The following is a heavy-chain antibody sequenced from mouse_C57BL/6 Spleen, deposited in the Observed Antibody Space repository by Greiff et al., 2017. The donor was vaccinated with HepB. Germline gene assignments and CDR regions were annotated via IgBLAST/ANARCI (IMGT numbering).Heavy chain of an antibody. V-gene: IGHV14-1*01. J-gene: IGHJ3*01. CDR1: GFNIKDYY. Sequence: EVQLQQSGAELVRPGASVKLSCTASGFNIKDYYMHWVKQRPEQGLEWIGRIDPEDGDTEYAPKFQGKATMTADTSSNTAYLQLSSLTSEDTAVYYCTFIYYGNYFAWFAYWGQGTLVTVSA. CDR2: IDPEDGDT. D-gene: IGHD2-1*01. CDR3: TFIYYGNYFAWFAY.